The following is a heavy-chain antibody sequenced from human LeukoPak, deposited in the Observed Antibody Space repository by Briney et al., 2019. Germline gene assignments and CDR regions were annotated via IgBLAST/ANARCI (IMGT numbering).Heavy chain of an antibody. CDR1: GSTLTELS. D-gene: IGHD2-2*01. CDR2: FDHEDGET. CDR3: ATDQYPYY. V-gene: IGHV1-24*01. Sequence: ASGKLCCKVSGSTLTELSMHSGREAPGPGLGGLGGFDHEDGETIYAQKVQGRVTMTEDTSTDTAYMELSSLRSEDTAVYYCATDQYPYYWGQGTLVTVSS. J-gene: IGHJ4*02.